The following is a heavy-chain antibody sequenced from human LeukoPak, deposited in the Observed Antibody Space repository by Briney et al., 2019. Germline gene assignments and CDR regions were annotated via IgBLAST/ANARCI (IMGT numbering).Heavy chain of an antibody. CDR1: GFTFSISA. V-gene: IGHV3-30*04. CDR3: ATLTGTTGSDDY. CDR2: ISFDGSNK. Sequence: GGSLRLSCAASGFTFSISAMHWVRQAPGKGLERVAVISFDGSNKYYADSVKGRFTVSRDNSKSTLFLQMSTLRAEDTAVYYCATLTGTTGSDDYWGQGTLVTVSS. J-gene: IGHJ4*02. D-gene: IGHD1-20*01.